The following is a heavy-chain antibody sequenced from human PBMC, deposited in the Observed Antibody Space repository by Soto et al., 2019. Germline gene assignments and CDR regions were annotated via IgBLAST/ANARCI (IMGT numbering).Heavy chain of an antibody. V-gene: IGHV3-21*01. D-gene: IGHD6-19*01. Sequence: EVQLVESGGGLVKPGGSLRLSCAASGFTFSSYSMNWVRQAPGKGLEWVSSISSSSSYIYYADSVKGRFTISRDNAKNSLYLQMTSLRAEDTAVYYCARGRIAVAPSDYWGQGTLVTVSS. CDR3: ARGRIAVAPSDY. J-gene: IGHJ4*02. CDR1: GFTFSSYS. CDR2: ISSSSSYI.